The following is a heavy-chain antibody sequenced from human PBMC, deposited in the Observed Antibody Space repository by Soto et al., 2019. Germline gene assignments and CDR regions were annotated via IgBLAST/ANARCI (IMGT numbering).Heavy chain of an antibody. D-gene: IGHD6-13*01. CDR3: AKAGGAAGTVDYFDY. CDR1: GFTFSNYA. Sequence: PGGSLRLSCAASGFTFSNYAMTWVRQAPGKGLEWVSVISGSGGSTYYADSVKGRFTISRDNSKNTLYLQMNSLRAEDTAVYYCAKAGGAAGTVDYFDYWGQGTLVTVSS. V-gene: IGHV3-23*01. J-gene: IGHJ4*02. CDR2: ISGSGGST.